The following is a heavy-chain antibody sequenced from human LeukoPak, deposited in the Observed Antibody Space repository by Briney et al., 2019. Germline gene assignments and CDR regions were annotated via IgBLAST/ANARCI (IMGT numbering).Heavy chain of an antibody. D-gene: IGHD2-2*01. Sequence: GGSLKLSCAASGFTLSGSHMHWVRQAPGKGLEWVGHVRRNYETAYGASVKGRFTISRDDLENTAYLHMNNLKTEDTAIYFCARQTNSCHDYWGRGTLVTVSS. CDR1: GFTLSGSH. V-gene: IGHV3-73*01. J-gene: IGHJ4*02. CDR3: ARQTNSCHDY. CDR2: VRRNYET.